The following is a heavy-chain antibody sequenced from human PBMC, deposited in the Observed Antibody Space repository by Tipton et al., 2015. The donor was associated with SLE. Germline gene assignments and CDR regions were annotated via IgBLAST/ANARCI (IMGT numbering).Heavy chain of an antibody. J-gene: IGHJ4*02. V-gene: IGHV4-59*01. CDR3: AREEGGGGGILDY. CDR1: GGSISSYY. D-gene: IGHD2-15*01. CDR2: IFYSGIT. Sequence: TLSLTCTVSGGSISSYYWSWIRQSPGKGLEWIGNIFYSGITNDNPSLKSRITISVDSFKNQFSLRLNSVTAADTAIYYCAREEGGGGGILDYWGQGILVTVSS.